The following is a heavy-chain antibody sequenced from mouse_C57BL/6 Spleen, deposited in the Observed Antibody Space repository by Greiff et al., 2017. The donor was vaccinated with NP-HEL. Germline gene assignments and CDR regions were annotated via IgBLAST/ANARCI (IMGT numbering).Heavy chain of an antibody. CDR2: ISSGGSYT. CDR3: ARQRTIYSPYFDY. CDR1: GFTFSSYG. V-gene: IGHV5-6*01. D-gene: IGHD2-1*01. Sequence: EVKLMESGGDLVKPGGSLKLSCAASGFTFSSYGMSWVRQTPDKRLEWVATISSGGSYTYYPDSVKGRFTISRDNAKNTLYLQMSSLKSEDTAMYYCARQRTIYSPYFDYWGQGTTLTVSS. J-gene: IGHJ2*01.